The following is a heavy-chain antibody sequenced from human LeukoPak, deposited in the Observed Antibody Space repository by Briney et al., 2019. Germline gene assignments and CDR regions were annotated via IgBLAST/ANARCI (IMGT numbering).Heavy chain of an antibody. J-gene: IGHJ4*02. CDR3: ASKNGSY. CDR1: GFTFSSYW. Sequence: GGSLRLSCAASGFTFSSYWMHWVRPGPGKGLVWVSRINSDGGSTGYADSVKGRFTISRDNAKNTLYLQMNSLRAEDTAVYYCASKNGSYWGQGTLVTVSS. CDR2: INSDGGST. V-gene: IGHV3-74*01. D-gene: IGHD1-26*01.